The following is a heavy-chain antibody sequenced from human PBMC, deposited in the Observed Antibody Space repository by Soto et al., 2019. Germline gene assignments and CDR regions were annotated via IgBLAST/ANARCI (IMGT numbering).Heavy chain of an antibody. CDR3: ARVAYGDYWFDP. Sequence: EVQLVESGGGLVQPGGSLRLSCAASGFTFSSYWMHWVRQAPGKGLVWVSRINSDGSTTSYADPVKGRFTISRDNAKNMLYLQMDSLRAEDAAVYYCARVAYGDYWFDPWGQGTLVTVSS. CDR1: GFTFSSYW. V-gene: IGHV3-74*01. CDR2: INSDGSTT. J-gene: IGHJ5*02. D-gene: IGHD4-17*01.